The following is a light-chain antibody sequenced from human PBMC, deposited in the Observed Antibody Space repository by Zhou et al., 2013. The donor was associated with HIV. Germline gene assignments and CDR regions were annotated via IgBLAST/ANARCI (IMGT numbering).Light chain of an antibody. CDR1: QNIGNS. J-gene: IGKJ1*01. CDR2: AAS. Sequence: DVQLTQSPSSLSAPVGDTVTITCRASQNIGNSLHWYQQTPGKAPKLLIYAASSLQSGVPSRFNGSGSGTEFTLTISSLQPDDFATYYCQQYNTLGTFGQGTKVEIK. CDR3: QQYNTLGT. V-gene: IGKV1-17*01.